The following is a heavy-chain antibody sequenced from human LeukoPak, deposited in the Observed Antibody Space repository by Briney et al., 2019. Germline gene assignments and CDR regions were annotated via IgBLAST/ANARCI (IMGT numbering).Heavy chain of an antibody. CDR1: GGTFSSYA. CDR2: INPSGSST. CDR3: ARDNSVGETAWWFDP. D-gene: IGHD1-26*01. J-gene: IGHJ5*02. V-gene: IGHV1-46*01. Sequence: ASVKVSCKASGGTFSSYAISWLRQAPGQGLEWMGLINPSGSSTTYAQKFQGRVTMTRDMFTSTDYMELTSLTSDDTAVYYCARDNSVGETAWWFDPWGQGTLVTVSS.